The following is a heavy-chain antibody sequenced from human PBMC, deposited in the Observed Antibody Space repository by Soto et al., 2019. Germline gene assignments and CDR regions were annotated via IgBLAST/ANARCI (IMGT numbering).Heavy chain of an antibody. CDR2: MNPNSGNT. V-gene: IGHV1-8*01. J-gene: IGHJ6*02. D-gene: IGHD2-2*01. Sequence: QVQLVQSGAEVKKPGASVKVSCKASGYTFTSYDINWVRQATGQGLEWMGWMNPNSGNTGYAQKFQGRVTMTRNTSISTAYMELSSLRSEDTAVYYCVRGMDCIRTSCSNYYYYYGMDVWGQGTTATVS. CDR3: VRGMDCIRTSCSNYYYYYGMDV. CDR1: GYTFTSYD.